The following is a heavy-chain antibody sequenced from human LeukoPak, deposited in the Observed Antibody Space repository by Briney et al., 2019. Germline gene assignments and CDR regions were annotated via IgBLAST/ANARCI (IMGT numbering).Heavy chain of an antibody. CDR1: GFTFDDYV. CDR2: INWNGGIT. D-gene: IGHD1-26*01. V-gene: IGHV3-20*04. J-gene: IGHJ4*02. Sequence: PGGSLRLSCAASGFTFDDYVMSWVRQAPGKGLEWVSGINWNGGITAYADSVKGRFTISRDNAKNSLYLQMNSLRAEDTAVYYCARDREVGATRAFDYWGQGTLVTVSS. CDR3: ARDREVGATRAFDY.